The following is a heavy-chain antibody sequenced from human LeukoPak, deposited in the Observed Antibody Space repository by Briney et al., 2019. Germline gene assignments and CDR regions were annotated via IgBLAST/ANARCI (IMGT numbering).Heavy chain of an antibody. D-gene: IGHD6-13*01. Sequence: GGSLRLSCAASGFTFSDYYMTWIRQAPGKGLEWISYIGSSSTYTHYAGSVKGRFTISRDNAKNSLYLQMNSLRAEDTAVYYCARDKESSGWYLTPYYYGMDVWGKGTTVTVSS. CDR2: IGSSSTYT. CDR3: ARDKESSGWYLTPYYYGMDV. CDR1: GFTFSDYY. J-gene: IGHJ6*04. V-gene: IGHV3-11*06.